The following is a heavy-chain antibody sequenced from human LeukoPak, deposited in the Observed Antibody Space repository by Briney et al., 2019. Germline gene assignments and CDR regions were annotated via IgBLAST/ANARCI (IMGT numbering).Heavy chain of an antibody. CDR3: ATAPAAADSF. V-gene: IGHV3-7*01. Sequence: GGSLRLSCAASGFTFSSFWMTWVRQAPGKGLEWVANIERDGSEKTYVDSVKGRFNISRDNAKNSLFLQMSSLRAEDTAVYYCATAPAAADSFWGQGTLVAVSS. CDR2: IERDGSEK. CDR1: GFTFSSFW. J-gene: IGHJ4*02. D-gene: IGHD6-13*01.